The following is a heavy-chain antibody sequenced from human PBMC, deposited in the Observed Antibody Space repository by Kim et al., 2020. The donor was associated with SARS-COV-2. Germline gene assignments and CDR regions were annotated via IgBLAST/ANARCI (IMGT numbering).Heavy chain of an antibody. CDR2: ITISSGRT. Sequence: GGSLRLSCAASGFTHYTHGMDWVRQAPGKGLEWVSSITISSGRTYYTDSVKGRFTISRDNSKNTLHLEMEGLRAEDTALYYCAGDAFGGFSFWGQGVMVTVSS. CDR1: GFTHYTHG. D-gene: IGHD3-10*01. V-gene: IGHV3-23*01. CDR3: AGDAFGGFSF. J-gene: IGHJ4*02.